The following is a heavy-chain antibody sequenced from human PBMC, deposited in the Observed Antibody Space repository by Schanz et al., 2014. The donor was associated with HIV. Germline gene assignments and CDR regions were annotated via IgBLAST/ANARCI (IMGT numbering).Heavy chain of an antibody. CDR1: GLTLSSYA. Sequence: EVRLLESGGGLVQPGGSLRLSCAASGLTLSSYALNWVRQAPGKGLEWVSTISGSGGSTYYADSVKGRFTISRDNSKNTLYLQMNSLRAEDTAVYYCARGLPADYWGQGTLVTVSS. CDR3: ARGLPADY. CDR2: ISGSGGST. D-gene: IGHD5-18*01. J-gene: IGHJ4*02. V-gene: IGHV3-23*01.